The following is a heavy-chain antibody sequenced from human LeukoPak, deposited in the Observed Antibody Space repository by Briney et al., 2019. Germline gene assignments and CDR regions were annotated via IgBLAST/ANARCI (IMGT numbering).Heavy chain of an antibody. V-gene: IGHV1-69*04. CDR1: GGTFSSYA. CDR3: ARDAAYCGGDCPFDY. J-gene: IGHJ4*02. Sequence: SVKVSCKASGGTFSSYAISWVRQAPGQGLEWMGRIIPIIGIANYAQKFQGRVTITADKSTSTAYMELSSLRSEDTAVYYCARDAAYCGGDCPFDYWGQGTLVTVSS. D-gene: IGHD2-21*02. CDR2: IIPIIGIA.